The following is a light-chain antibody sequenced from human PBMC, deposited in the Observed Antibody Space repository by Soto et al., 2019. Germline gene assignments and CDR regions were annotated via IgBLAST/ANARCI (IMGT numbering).Light chain of an antibody. J-gene: IGLJ1*01. Sequence: QSVLTQPASVSRSLGQSITISCTGTSSDIAVYNSVSWYQYHPGKVPRLLIFEVSDRPSGVSNRFSGSKSGNTASLTISGLQAEDEADYFCSSYVSGATYVFGTGTKVTV. V-gene: IGLV2-14*01. CDR2: EVS. CDR3: SSYVSGATYV. CDR1: SSDIAVYNS.